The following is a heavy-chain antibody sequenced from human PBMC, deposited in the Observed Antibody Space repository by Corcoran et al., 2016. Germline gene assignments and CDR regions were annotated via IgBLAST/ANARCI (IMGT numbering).Heavy chain of an antibody. CDR3: ARGRRGYSGSLDY. CDR1: GGSFSGYY. Sequence: QQQQWGAGLLKPSETLSLTCAVYGGSFSGYYWSWIRQPPGKGLEWIGEINHSGSTNYNPSLKSRVTISVDTSKNQFSLKLSSVTAADTAVYYCARGRRGYSGSLDYWGQGTLVTVSS. D-gene: IGHD1-26*01. CDR2: INHSGST. V-gene: IGHV4-34*01. J-gene: IGHJ4*02.